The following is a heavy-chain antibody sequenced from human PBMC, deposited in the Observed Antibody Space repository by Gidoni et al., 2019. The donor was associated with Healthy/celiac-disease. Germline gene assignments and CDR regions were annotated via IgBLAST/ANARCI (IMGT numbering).Heavy chain of an antibody. V-gene: IGHV1-18*04. CDR1: GYTFTSYG. Sequence: QVQLVQSGAEVKKPGASVKVSCKASGYTFTSYGISWVRQAPGQGLEWMGWISAYNGNTNYAQKLQGRVTMTTDTSTSTAYMELRSLRADDTAVYYCALHSGLGKLPPRYYGMDVWGQGTTVTVSS. CDR2: ISAYNGNT. D-gene: IGHD1-26*01. CDR3: ALHSGLGKLPPRYYGMDV. J-gene: IGHJ6*02.